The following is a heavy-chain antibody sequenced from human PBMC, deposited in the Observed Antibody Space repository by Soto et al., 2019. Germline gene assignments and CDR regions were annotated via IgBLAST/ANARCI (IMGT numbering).Heavy chain of an antibody. D-gene: IGHD2-15*01. V-gene: IGHV4-39*01. Sequence: LSLTCTVSGGSISSSSYYWGWIRQPPGKGLEWIGSMYDSGSTYYNPSLKSRVTISVDTSKNQISLKLSFVTAADTAVYYCARKYGGSIDYWGQGTLVTVSS. J-gene: IGHJ4*02. CDR3: ARKYGGSIDY. CDR1: GGSISSSSYY. CDR2: MYDSGST.